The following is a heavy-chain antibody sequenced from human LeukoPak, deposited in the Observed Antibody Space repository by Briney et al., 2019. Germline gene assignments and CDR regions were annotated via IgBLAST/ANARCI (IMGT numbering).Heavy chain of an antibody. CDR1: GYTFTSYG. J-gene: IGHJ4*02. CDR3: ARGAPVAGTYYFDY. CDR2: IIPIFGTA. D-gene: IGHD6-19*01. V-gene: IGHV1-69*05. Sequence: SAKVSCKASGYTFTSYGISWVRQAPGQGLEWMGGIIPIFGTANYAQKFQGRVTITTDESTSTAYMELSSLRSEDTAVYYCARGAPVAGTYYFDYWGQGTLVTVSS.